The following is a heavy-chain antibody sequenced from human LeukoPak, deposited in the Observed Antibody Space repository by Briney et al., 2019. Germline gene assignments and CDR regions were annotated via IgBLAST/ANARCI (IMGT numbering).Heavy chain of an antibody. J-gene: IGHJ4*02. V-gene: IGHV4-4*07. Sequence: SETLSLTCSVSGGSFSTYYWSWIRQPAGKGLEWIGHIYADKTTDYNPSLKSRVTMSIDTSRNQFSLKLSSVTAADTAVYYCAQLLWFGDSTPRWGQGTLVTVSS. CDR1: GGSFSTYY. CDR3: AQLLWFGDSTPR. D-gene: IGHD3-10*01. CDR2: IYADKTT.